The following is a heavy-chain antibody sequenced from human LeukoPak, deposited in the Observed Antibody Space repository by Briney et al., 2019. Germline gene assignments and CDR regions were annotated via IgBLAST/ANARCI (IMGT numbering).Heavy chain of an antibody. CDR3: ARAVYGYHYFDY. CDR1: GFTFSSYA. D-gene: IGHD5-18*01. V-gene: IGHV3-23*01. CDR2: ISGSGGST. J-gene: IGHJ4*02. Sequence: PGGSLRLSCAASGFTFSSYAMSWVRQAPGKGLEWVSAISGSGGSTYYADSVKGRFTISRDNSKNTLYLQMNSLRAEDTAVYYCARAVYGYHYFDYWGQGTLVTVSS.